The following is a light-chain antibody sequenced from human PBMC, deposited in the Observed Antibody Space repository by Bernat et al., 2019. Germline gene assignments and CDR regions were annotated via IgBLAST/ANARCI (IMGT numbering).Light chain of an antibody. CDR2: VNSDGSH. J-gene: IGLJ3*02. Sequence: QLVLTQSPSASSSLGASVNLTCTLGSGHSTYAIAWHQHQSEKGPRYLMKVNSDGSHRKVDGIPDRFSGSSSGAERYLTISSLQSEDEADYCSQAWDTGMGVFGEGTKLTVL. CDR1: SGHSTYA. V-gene: IGLV4-69*01. CDR3: QAWDTGMGV.